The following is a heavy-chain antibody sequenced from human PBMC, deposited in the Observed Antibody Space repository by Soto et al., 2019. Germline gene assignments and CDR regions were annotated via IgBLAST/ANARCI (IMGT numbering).Heavy chain of an antibody. V-gene: IGHV1-69*13. D-gene: IGHD4-4*01. CDR3: ARDRTTVTYYYYYGMDV. CDR1: GGTFSSYA. J-gene: IGHJ6*02. Sequence: GASVKVSCKASGGTFSSYAISWVRQAPGQGLEWMGGIIPIFGTANYAQKFQGRVTITADESTSTAYMELSSLRSEDTAVYYCARDRTTVTYYYYYGMDVWGRGTTVTVSS. CDR2: IIPIFGTA.